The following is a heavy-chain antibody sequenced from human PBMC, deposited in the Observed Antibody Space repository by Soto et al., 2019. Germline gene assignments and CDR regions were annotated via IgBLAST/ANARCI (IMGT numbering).Heavy chain of an antibody. J-gene: IGHJ6*02. D-gene: IGHD6-13*01. Sequence: QVQLQESGPGLVKPSQTLSLTCTVSGGSISSGGYYWSWIRQHPGKGLEWIGYIYYSGSTYYYPSLKSQVTISVDTSKNQFSLKLSSLTAADTAVYYCARMQPQLTPNSYYYGMDVWGQGTTVTVSS. CDR3: ARMQPQLTPNSYYYGMDV. CDR2: IYYSGST. CDR1: GGSISSGGYY. V-gene: IGHV4-31*01.